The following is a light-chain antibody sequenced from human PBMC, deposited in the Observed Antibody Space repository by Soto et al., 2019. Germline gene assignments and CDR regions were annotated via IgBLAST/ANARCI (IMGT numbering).Light chain of an antibody. CDR2: DAS. Sequence: EIVLTQSPGTLSLSPGERATLSCRASQSVSSNYLAWYQQKPGQAPRLLIYDASSRATGIPDRFSGSGSGTDFTLTINRLEPEDFAVYYCQHYGSSPTTFGQGTKVKIK. CDR3: QHYGSSPTT. J-gene: IGKJ1*01. CDR1: QSVSSNY. V-gene: IGKV3-20*01.